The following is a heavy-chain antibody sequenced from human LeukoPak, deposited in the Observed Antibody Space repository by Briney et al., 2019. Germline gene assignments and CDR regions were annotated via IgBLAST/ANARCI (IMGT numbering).Heavy chain of an antibody. CDR1: GGSISSSSDY. Sequence: SETLSLTCTVSGGSISSSSDYWGWIRQPPGKGLEWIGSIYHSGSTYYNPSLKSRVTISVDTSKNQLSLKLTSVTAADTAVYYCASDEEFSWFFYWGQGTLVTVSS. J-gene: IGHJ4*02. D-gene: IGHD3-10*01. V-gene: IGHV4-39*07. CDR3: ASDEEFSWFFY. CDR2: IYHSGST.